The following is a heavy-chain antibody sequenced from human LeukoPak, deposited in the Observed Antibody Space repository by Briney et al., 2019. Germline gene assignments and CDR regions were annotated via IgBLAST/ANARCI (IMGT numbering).Heavy chain of an antibody. J-gene: IGHJ4*02. CDR3: ARQGSSYDFWSGYLGY. CDR1: GGSISGSSYY. V-gene: IGHV4-39*01. D-gene: IGHD3-3*01. CDR2: IYYSGST. Sequence: SETLSLTCTVSGGSISGSSYYWGWIRQPPGKGLEWIGSIYYSGSTYYNPSLKSRATISVDTSKNQFSLKLSSVTAADTAVYYCARQGSSYDFWSGYLGYWGQGTLVTVSS.